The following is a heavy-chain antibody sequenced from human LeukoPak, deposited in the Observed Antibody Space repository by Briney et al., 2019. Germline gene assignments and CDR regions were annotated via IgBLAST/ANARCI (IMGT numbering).Heavy chain of an antibody. CDR3: TRHDSSSWYNY. D-gene: IGHD6-13*01. CDR1: GYSFISNW. CDR2: IYPGDSDT. V-gene: IGHV5-51*01. J-gene: IGHJ4*02. Sequence: GESLKISCKGSGYSFISNWIGWVRQMPGKGLEWMGIIYPGDSDTRYSPSFQGQVTISADKSISTAYLRWSSLKTSDTAMYYCTRHDSSSWYNYWGQGTLVTVSS.